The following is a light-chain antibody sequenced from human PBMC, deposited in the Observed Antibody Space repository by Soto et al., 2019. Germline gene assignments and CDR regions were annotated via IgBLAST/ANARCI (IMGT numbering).Light chain of an antibody. V-gene: IGKV3-11*01. CDR3: QHRKNWQVT. Sequence: EIVLKQSPVTLSLSQLEIAAPAVMASQSVSSYLAWYQQKPGQAPRLLIYDASNRATGIPARFSGSGSGTDFTLTISSLEPEDFAVYYCQHRKNWQVTFGQGTRLEIK. CDR2: DAS. CDR1: QSVSSY. J-gene: IGKJ5*01.